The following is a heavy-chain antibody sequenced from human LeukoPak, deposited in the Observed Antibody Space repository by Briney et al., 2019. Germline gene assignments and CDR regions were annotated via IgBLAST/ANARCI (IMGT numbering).Heavy chain of an antibody. Sequence: GGSLRLSCAASGFTFSSYEMNWVRQAPGKGLEWVSCISSSGSTIYYADSVKGRFTISRDNAKNSLYLQMNSLRAEDTAVYYCARDAAYGYDRFDYWGQGTQVTVSS. D-gene: IGHD5-18*01. J-gene: IGHJ4*02. V-gene: IGHV3-48*03. CDR2: ISSSGSTI. CDR1: GFTFSSYE. CDR3: ARDAAYGYDRFDY.